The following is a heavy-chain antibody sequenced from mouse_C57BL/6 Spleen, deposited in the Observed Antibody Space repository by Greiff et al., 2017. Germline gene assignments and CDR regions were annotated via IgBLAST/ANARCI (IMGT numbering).Heavy chain of an antibody. Sequence: VQLQQSGAELVKPGASVKLSCKASGYTFTSYWMHWVKQRPGQGLEWIGMIHPNSGSTNYNEKFKSKATLTVDKSSSTAYMQLSSLTSEDSAVYYCAREGTVVPYFDYWGQGTTLTVSS. D-gene: IGHD1-1*01. CDR3: AREGTVVPYFDY. CDR2: IHPNSGST. CDR1: GYTFTSYW. V-gene: IGHV1-64*01. J-gene: IGHJ2*01.